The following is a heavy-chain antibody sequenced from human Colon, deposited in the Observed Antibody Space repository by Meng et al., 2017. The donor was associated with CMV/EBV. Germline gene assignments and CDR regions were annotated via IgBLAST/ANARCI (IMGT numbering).Heavy chain of an antibody. J-gene: IGHJ4*02. CDR2: INPDSGGT. D-gene: IGHD2-15*01. CDR1: GYRFTDYY. Sequence: ASVKVSCKASGYRFTDYYIHWVRQAPGQGLEWMGWINPDSGGTNYSQSFQGRVTMTRDTSISTAYMELSRLRSDDTAVYYCARDGGGVVPAPGDLPGYCSGGPCYPPIDFDSWGQGTLVTVSS. CDR3: ARDGGGVVPAPGDLPGYCSGGPCYPPIDFDS. V-gene: IGHV1-2*02.